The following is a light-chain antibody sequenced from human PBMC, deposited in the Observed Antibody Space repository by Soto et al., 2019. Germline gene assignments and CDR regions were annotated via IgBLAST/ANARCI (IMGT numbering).Light chain of an antibody. CDR2: DAS. CDR1: QSISSY. Sequence: EIVLTQSPATLYLSPGERATLSCRASQSISSYLAWYQQKPGQAPRLLIYDASNRATGIPARFSGSGSGTDFTLTISSLEPEDFALYYCQQRADWPTFGQGTKVDIK. J-gene: IGKJ1*01. CDR3: QQRADWPT. V-gene: IGKV3-11*01.